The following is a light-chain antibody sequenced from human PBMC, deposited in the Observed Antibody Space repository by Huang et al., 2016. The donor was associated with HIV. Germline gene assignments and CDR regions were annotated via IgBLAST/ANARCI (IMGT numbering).Light chain of an antibody. J-gene: IGKJ5*01. CDR2: GAS. Sequence: IQLTQSPSSLSASVGDRVTITCRASQGIRSHVAWYQLKPGKAPKLLIYGASTLRSGVPSRFSGSGSGTDCTLTISILQPDDFASYYCQQLNTYPITFGQGTRLEIK. CDR1: QGIRSH. V-gene: IGKV1-9*01. CDR3: QQLNTYPIT.